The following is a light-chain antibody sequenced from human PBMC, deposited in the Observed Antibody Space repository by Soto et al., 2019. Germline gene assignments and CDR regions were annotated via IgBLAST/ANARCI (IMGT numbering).Light chain of an antibody. J-gene: IGKJ4*01. CDR2: SVS. CDR3: QQANGFPVA. V-gene: IGKV1-12*01. Sequence: DVQMTQSPSSVSASVGDRVTITCRASQGVSGWLAWYQQKPGKAPKLLIYSVSSLQRGVPARFSGSGSGTDFALTISSLQPDDFATYYCQQANGFPVAFGGGTRVEIK. CDR1: QGVSGW.